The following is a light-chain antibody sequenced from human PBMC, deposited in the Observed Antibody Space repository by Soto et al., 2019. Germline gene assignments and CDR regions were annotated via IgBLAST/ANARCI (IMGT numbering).Light chain of an antibody. J-gene: IGKJ1*01. CDR1: QSISSY. CDR2: DSS. V-gene: IGKV3-11*01. Sequence: EIVLTQSPAALHLSTGERATLSCRASQSISSYLACYQHKPAQAPRLLIYDSSTRAADIPSRFSGSGSGTDFTLTISSLEPEDFAVYFCQLRSNWPPTWTFGQGTKVEVK. CDR3: QLRSNWPPTWT.